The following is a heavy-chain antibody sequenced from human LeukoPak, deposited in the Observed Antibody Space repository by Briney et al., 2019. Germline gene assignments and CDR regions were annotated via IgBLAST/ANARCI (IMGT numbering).Heavy chain of an antibody. Sequence: GRSLRLTRAVSGLIFSVYGMHCARHAPGKGLEWGADVWHDGQKKFYTDSAKGRFTISRDNSKSTLFLHMSTLSGDDTAVYYCAKDGDDGSPSRCIPLHCWGQGTLVIVSS. J-gene: IGHJ4*02. CDR1: GLIFSVYG. D-gene: IGHD4/OR15-4a*01. V-gene: IGHV3-33*03. CDR2: VWHDGQKK. CDR3: AKDGDDGSPSRCIPLHC.